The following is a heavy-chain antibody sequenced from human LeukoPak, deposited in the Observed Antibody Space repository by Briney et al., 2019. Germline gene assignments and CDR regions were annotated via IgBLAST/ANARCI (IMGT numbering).Heavy chain of an antibody. CDR3: ARHVEVGSAVVTKYFDY. CDR2: IYYSGST. Sequence: SSETLSLTCTVSGGSISSSSYYWGWIRQPPGKGLEWIGSIYYSGSTYYNPSLKSRVTISVDTSKNQFSLKLSSVTAADTAVYYCARHVEVGSAVVTKYFDYWGQGTLVTVSS. J-gene: IGHJ4*02. V-gene: IGHV4-39*01. D-gene: IGHD3-22*01. CDR1: GGSISSSSYY.